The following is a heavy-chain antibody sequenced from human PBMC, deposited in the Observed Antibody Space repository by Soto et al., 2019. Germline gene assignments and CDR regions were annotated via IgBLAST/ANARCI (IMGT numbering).Heavy chain of an antibody. V-gene: IGHV3-30*18. J-gene: IGHJ4*02. CDR3: AKDRAGYCSGGSCYSVSGAFDY. CDR1: GFTFSSYG. D-gene: IGHD2-15*01. CDR2: ISYDGSNK. Sequence: QVQLVESGGGVVQPGRSLRLSCAASGFTFSSYGMHWVRQAPGKGLKWVAVISYDGSNKYYADSVKGRFTISRDNSKNTLYLQMNSLRAEDTAVYYCAKDRAGYCSGGSCYSVSGAFDYWGQGTLVTVSS.